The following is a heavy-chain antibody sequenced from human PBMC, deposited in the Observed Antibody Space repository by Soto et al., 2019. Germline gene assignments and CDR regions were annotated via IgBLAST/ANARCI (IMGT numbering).Heavy chain of an antibody. CDR3: AKHLAVADAINLYYFDY. CDR1: GFTFSSYA. CDR2: ISGSGGST. J-gene: IGHJ4*02. D-gene: IGHD6-19*01. Sequence: GGSLRLSCAASGFTFSSYAMSWVRQAPGKGLEWVSAISGSGGSTYYADSVKGRFTISRDNSKNTLYLQMNSLRAEDTAVYYCAKHLAVADAINLYYFDYWGQGTLVTVSS. V-gene: IGHV3-23*01.